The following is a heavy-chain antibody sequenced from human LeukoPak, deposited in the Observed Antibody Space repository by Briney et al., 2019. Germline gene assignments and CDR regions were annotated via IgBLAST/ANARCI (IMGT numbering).Heavy chain of an antibody. CDR2: ISESGAET. V-gene: IGHV3-23*01. J-gene: IGHJ5*02. CDR1: GFTFNSYA. CDR3: AKGGRWKGGIAYNWFDP. D-gene: IGHD6-19*01. Sequence: GESLRLSCAATGFTFNSYAMSWVRQAPGKGLEWVSGISESGAETYYADSVKGRFTISRDNSKNTLNLQMNSLRAEDTAVYYCAKGGRWKGGIAYNWFDPWGQGTLVSVSS.